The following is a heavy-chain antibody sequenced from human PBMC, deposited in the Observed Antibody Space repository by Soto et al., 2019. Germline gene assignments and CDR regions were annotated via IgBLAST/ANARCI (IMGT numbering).Heavy chain of an antibody. CDR2: VKSKTEGGTV. CDR1: GFTFNNAW. J-gene: IGHJ4*02. Sequence: VQLVESGGGLVKPGGSLRLSCAASGFTFNNAWMSWVRQAPGKGLEWVGRVKSKTEGGTVDYAAPVKGRFTISRDDSTNTLYVQMNSLKTEDTAVYYCAAMSVHSSVCFDHWGEGTLVTVSS. D-gene: IGHD3-22*01. CDR3: AAMSVHSSVCFDH. V-gene: IGHV3-15*01.